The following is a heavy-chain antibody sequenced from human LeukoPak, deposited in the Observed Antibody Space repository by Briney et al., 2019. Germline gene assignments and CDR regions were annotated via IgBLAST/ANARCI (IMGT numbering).Heavy chain of an antibody. Sequence: PGGSLRLSCEASGLTIRNYWMSWARQAPGKGLEWVANIKQDGSEKHYVDSVEGRFTISRDNTKNSLYLQMNSLRAEDTAVYYCAGAGLDYWGQGTLVTVSS. CDR3: AGAGLDY. V-gene: IGHV3-7*03. CDR1: GLTIRNYW. J-gene: IGHJ4*02. CDR2: IKQDGSEK.